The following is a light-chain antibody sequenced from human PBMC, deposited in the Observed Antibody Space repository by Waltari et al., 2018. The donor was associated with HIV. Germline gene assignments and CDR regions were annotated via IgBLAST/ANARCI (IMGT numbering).Light chain of an antibody. V-gene: IGKV3-20*01. CDR1: QSVSTTF. CDR2: GAS. CDR3: QQFDSSSPGT. Sequence: EIVLTQSPGTLSLSPGETATLSCRASQSVSTTFLAWYQQSPGQAPRLLIKGASNRASAIPDRCGGSGSGSDFALTITRLQPEDFAVYYCQQFDSSSPGTFGQGTRVE. J-gene: IGKJ1*01.